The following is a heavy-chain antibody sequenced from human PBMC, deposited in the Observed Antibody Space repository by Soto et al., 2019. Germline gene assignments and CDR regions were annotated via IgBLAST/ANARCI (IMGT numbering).Heavy chain of an antibody. CDR3: ARSDGSTSYPLDL. CDR1: GYTFTNYY. V-gene: IGHV1-2*02. Sequence: ASVKVSCKASGYTFTNYYMHWLRQAPGQGLEWMGWMNPRSGGSKYAQAFQDRATMTRDASISTAYMEMTSLRHGDTAVYFCARSDGSTSYPLDLWGPGTLVTVSS. J-gene: IGHJ5*02. CDR2: MNPRSGGS. D-gene: IGHD2-2*01.